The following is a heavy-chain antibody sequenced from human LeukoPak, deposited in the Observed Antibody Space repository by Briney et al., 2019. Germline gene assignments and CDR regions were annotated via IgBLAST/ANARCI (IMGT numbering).Heavy chain of an antibody. J-gene: IGHJ3*02. V-gene: IGHV4-39*01. CDR3: ARLGYSSGGGAFDI. D-gene: IGHD6-19*01. CDR1: GGSISSSSYY. Sequence: SETLSLTCTVSGGSISSSSYYWGWIRQPPGKGLEWIGSIYYSGSTYYNPSLKSRVTISVDTSKNQFSLKLSSVTAADTAVYCCARLGYSSGGGAFDIWGQGTMVTVSS. CDR2: IYYSGST.